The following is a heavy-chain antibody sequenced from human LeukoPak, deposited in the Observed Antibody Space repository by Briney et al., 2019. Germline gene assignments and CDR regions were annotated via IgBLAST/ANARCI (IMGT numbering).Heavy chain of an antibody. D-gene: IGHD5-24*01. V-gene: IGHV3-30*02. Sequence: GGSLRLSCAASGFIFSSYGMHWVRQAPGKGLEWVAFIRYDGSNKYYADSVKGRFTISRDNSKNTLYLQMNSLRAEDTAVYYCAKGEYHQDGIGENRFDNWGQGALVTVSS. CDR3: AKGEYHQDGIGENRFDN. CDR1: GFIFSSYG. J-gene: IGHJ4*02. CDR2: IRYDGSNK.